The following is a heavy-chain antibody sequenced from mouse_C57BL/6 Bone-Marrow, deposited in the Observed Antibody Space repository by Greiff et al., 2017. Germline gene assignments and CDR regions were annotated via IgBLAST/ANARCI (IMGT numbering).Heavy chain of an antibody. CDR1: GYTFTDYY. CDR3: ATLRGYFDV. J-gene: IGHJ1*03. Sequence: VQLQQSGPVLVKPGASVKMSCKASGYTFTDYYMNWVKQSHGKSLEWIGVINPYDGGTSYNQKFKGKATLTVDKTSSTAYMELNSLTSDDSAVYYCATLRGYFDVWCTGTTVTVSS. V-gene: IGHV1-19*01. CDR2: INPYDGGT.